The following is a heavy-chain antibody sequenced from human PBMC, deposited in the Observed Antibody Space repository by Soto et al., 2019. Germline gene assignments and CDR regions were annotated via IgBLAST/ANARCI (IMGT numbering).Heavy chain of an antibody. CDR2: ISGSSSTI. Sequence: GGSLRLSCAASGFTFSSYSMNWVRQAPGKGLEWVSYISGSSSTIYYADSVKGRFTISRDNAKNSLYLQMNSLRDEDTAVYYCARDNGRRWLQLTPFDYWGQGTLVTVSS. V-gene: IGHV3-48*02. J-gene: IGHJ4*02. CDR3: ARDNGRRWLQLTPFDY. CDR1: GFTFSSYS. D-gene: IGHD5-12*01.